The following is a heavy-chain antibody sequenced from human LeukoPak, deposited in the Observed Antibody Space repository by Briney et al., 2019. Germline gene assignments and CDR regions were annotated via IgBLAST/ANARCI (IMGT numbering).Heavy chain of an antibody. V-gene: IGHV3-23*01. CDR2: ISGSGGST. Sequence: GGSLRLSCAASGFTFSSYAMNWVRQAPGKGLEWVSSISGSGGSTYYADSVKGRFTISRDNSKNTLYLQMNSLRAEDTAVYYCANIDGYNSLDYWGQGTLVTVSS. CDR3: ANIDGYNSLDY. J-gene: IGHJ4*02. CDR1: GFTFSSYA. D-gene: IGHD5-24*01.